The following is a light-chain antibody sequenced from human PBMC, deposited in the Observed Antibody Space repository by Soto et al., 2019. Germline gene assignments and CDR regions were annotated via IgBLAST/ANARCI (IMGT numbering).Light chain of an antibody. J-gene: IGLJ1*01. CDR2: EVS. V-gene: IGLV2-14*01. CDR1: SSDVGGYKF. CDR3: GSYTGSIYV. Sequence: QSALTQPASVSGSPGQSITISCTGTSSDVGGYKFVSWYQQHPGKAPKLMIYEVSNRPSGVSSRFSGSKSGNTAYLTISGLKAEDEADYYCGSYTGSIYVFGTGTKVTVL.